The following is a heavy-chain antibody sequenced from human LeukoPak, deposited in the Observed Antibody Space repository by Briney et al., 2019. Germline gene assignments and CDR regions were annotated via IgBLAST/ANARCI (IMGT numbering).Heavy chain of an antibody. Sequence: SETLSLTCTVSGGSIGSSSYYWGWIRQPPGKGLEWIGSIYYSGSTYYNPSLKSRVTISVDTSKNQFSLRLTSVTAADTAVYYCTRDRWLDFWGQGTLVTVSS. J-gene: IGHJ5*01. CDR3: TRDRWLDF. CDR1: GGSIGSSSYY. V-gene: IGHV4-39*07. CDR2: IYYSGST.